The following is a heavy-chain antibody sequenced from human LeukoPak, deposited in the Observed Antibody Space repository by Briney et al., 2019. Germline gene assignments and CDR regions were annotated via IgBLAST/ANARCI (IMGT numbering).Heavy chain of an antibody. CDR2: IYYSGST. CDR1: GGSIRSYY. V-gene: IGHV4-59*08. CDR3: ARRRGRGYDLPSKYYFDY. D-gene: IGHD5-12*01. Sequence: PSEPLSLTCTVSGGSIRSYYWSWIRQPPGKGLEWIGYIYYSGSTNYNPSLKSRVTISVDTSRNQFSLKLSSVTAADTAVYYCARRRGRGYDLPSKYYFDYWGQGTLVTVSS. J-gene: IGHJ4*02.